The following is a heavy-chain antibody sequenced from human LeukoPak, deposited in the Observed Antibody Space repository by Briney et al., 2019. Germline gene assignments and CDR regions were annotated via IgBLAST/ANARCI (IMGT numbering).Heavy chain of an antibody. V-gene: IGHV5-51*01. CDR3: ARHFYGSGSYRYNWFDP. J-gene: IGHJ5*02. CDR2: IYPGDSDT. Sequence: GEALNISCHGSGYTFTNYWIGWVRQMPGKGLDWMGIIYPGDSDTRYSPSFQGQVTISADKSISTAYLQWSSLKTLDTAMYYCARHFYGSGSYRYNWFDPWGQGTLVTVSS. D-gene: IGHD3-10*01. CDR1: GYTFTNYW.